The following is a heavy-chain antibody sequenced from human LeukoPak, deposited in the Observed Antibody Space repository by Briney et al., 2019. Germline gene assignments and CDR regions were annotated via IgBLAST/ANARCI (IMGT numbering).Heavy chain of an antibody. CDR3: ARQNTWRYYDFWNSREREDAFDI. CDR2: IYYSGST. D-gene: IGHD3-3*01. J-gene: IGHJ3*02. CDR1: GGSISSSSYY. V-gene: IGHV4-39*01. Sequence: SETLSLTCTVSGGSISSSSYYWGWIRQPPGKGLEWIGSIYYSGSTYYNPSLKSRVTISVDTSKNQFSLKLSSVTAADTAVYYCARQNTWRYYDFWNSREREDAFDIWGQGTMVTVSS.